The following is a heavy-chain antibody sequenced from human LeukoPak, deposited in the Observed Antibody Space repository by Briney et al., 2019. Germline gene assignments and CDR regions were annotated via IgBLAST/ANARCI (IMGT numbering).Heavy chain of an antibody. CDR3: ARLWFGELSPYYYGMDV. CDR2: IYYSGST. D-gene: IGHD3-10*01. V-gene: IGHV4-59*08. CDR1: GGSISSYY. Sequence: SETLSLTCTVSGGSISSYYWRWIRQPPGKGLEWIGYIYYSGSTNYNPSLKSRVTISVDTSKNQFSLKLSSVTAADTAVYYCARLWFGELSPYYYGMDVWGQGTTVTVSS. J-gene: IGHJ6*02.